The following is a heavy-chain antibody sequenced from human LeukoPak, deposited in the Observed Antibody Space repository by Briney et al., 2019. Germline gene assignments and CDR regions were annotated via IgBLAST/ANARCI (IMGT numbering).Heavy chain of an antibody. V-gene: IGHV1-18*04. CDR2: ISGYNGNT. CDR1: GYTFTSYY. CDR3: ARVSVNIWYESDY. D-gene: IGHD6-13*01. J-gene: IGHJ4*02. Sequence: GASVKVSCKASGYTFTSYYMHWVRQAPGQGLEWMGWISGYNGNTNYAQKFQGRVTMTTDTSTTTAYMELRSLRSDDTAVYYCARVSVNIWYESDYWGQGTLVTVSS.